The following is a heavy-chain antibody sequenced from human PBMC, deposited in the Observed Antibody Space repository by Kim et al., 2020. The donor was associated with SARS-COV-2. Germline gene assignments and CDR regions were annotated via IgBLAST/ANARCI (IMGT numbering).Heavy chain of an antibody. CDR3: ARLSSIRGVTRDY. CDR2: INHSGST. V-gene: IGHV4-34*01. J-gene: IGHJ4*02. CDR1: GGSFSGYY. D-gene: IGHD3-10*01. Sequence: SETLSLTCAVYGGSFSGYYWSWIRQPPGKGLEWIGEINHSGSTNYNPSLKSRVTISVDTSKNQFSLKLSSVTAADTAVYYCARLSSIRGVTRDYWGQGTLVTVSS.